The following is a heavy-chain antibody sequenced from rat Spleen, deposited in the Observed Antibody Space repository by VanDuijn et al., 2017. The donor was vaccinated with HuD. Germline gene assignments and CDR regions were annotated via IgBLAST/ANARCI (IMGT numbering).Heavy chain of an antibody. V-gene: IGHV5-25*01. D-gene: IGHD4-3*01. CDR2: ISTGGGNT. CDR1: GFTFSNYY. Sequence: EVQLVESGGGLVQPGRSMKLSCAASGFTFSNYYMAWVRQAPTKGLEWVASISTGGGNTYYPDSVRGRFTISRDNAENTAYLQMNSLWSEDTATYYCAVAGYGYWGQGVVVTVSS. CDR3: AVAGYGY. J-gene: IGHJ2*01.